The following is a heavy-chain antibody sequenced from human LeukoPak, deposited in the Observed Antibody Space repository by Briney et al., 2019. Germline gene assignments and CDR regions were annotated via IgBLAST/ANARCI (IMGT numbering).Heavy chain of an antibody. V-gene: IGHV4-34*01. D-gene: IGHD3-22*01. CDR3: ARGGVTFDSSGYYFGPSDAFDI. CDR1: GGSFSGYY. CDR2: INHSGST. Sequence: SETLSLTCAVYGGSFSGYYWSWIRQPPGKGLEWIGEINHSGSTNYNPSLKSRVTISVDTSKNQFSLKLSSVTAADTAVYYCARGGVTFDSSGYYFGPSDAFDIWGQGTMVTVSS. J-gene: IGHJ3*02.